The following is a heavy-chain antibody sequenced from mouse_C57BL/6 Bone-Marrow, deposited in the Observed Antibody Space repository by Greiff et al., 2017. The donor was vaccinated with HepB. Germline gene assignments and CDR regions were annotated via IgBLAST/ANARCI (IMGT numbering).Heavy chain of an antibody. CDR1: GFTFSSYA. Sequence: EVQGVESGGGLVKPGGSLKLSCAASGFTFSSYAMSWVRQTPEKRLEWVATISDGSSYTYYPDNVKGRFTISRDNAKNNLYLHMSHLKSEDTAMYYCARTAQSFDYWGQGTTLTVSS. J-gene: IGHJ2*01. V-gene: IGHV5-4*01. CDR3: ARTAQSFDY. D-gene: IGHD3-2*02. CDR2: ISDGSSYT.